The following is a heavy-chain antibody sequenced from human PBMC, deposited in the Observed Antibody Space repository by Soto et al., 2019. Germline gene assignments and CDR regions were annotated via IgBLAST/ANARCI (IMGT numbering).Heavy chain of an antibody. D-gene: IGHD3-3*01. Sequence: ASVKVSCKVSGYTLTELSMHWVRQAPGKGLEWMGGFDPEDGETIYAQKFQGRVTMTEDTSTGTAYMELSSLRSEDTAVYYCATVPGYYDFWSGYWNYWGQGTLVTVSS. CDR1: GYTLTELS. J-gene: IGHJ4*02. CDR3: ATVPGYYDFWSGYWNY. CDR2: FDPEDGET. V-gene: IGHV1-24*01.